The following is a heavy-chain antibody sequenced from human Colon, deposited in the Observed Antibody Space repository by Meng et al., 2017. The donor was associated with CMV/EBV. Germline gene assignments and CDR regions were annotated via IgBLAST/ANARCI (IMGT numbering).Heavy chain of an antibody. CDR3: ARESTIFGVVTLTIPIDAFDI. J-gene: IGHJ3*02. CDR1: GFPFSSYW. D-gene: IGHD3-3*01. V-gene: IGHV3-7*01. Sequence: GESLKISCVASGFPFSSYWMSWVRQAPGKGLEWVANIKQDGRETYYVDSVKGRFTISRDNANNSLYLQMNSLRAEDTAVYYCARESTIFGVVTLTIPIDAFDIWGEGTMVTVSS. CDR2: IKQDGRET.